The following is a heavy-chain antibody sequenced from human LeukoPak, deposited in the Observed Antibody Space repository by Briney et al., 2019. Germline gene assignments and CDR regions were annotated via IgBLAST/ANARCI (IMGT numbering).Heavy chain of an antibody. CDR2: LYSDGST. V-gene: IGHV3-53*01. Sequence: GSLRLSCAASGFTVSSNYMSWVHQAPGKGLEWVSVLYSDGSTYYADSLKGRFTISRDNSKNTLYLQMNNLRAEDTAMYYCARAAYDSNGFTANHDYWGQGTLVTVSS. D-gene: IGHD3-22*01. J-gene: IGHJ4*02. CDR3: ARAAYDSNGFTANHDY. CDR1: GFTVSSNY.